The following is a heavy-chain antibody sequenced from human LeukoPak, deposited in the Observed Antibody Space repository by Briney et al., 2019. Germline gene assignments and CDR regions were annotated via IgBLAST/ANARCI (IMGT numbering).Heavy chain of an antibody. J-gene: IGHJ4*02. Sequence: PGGSLRLSCAGSGFTFSSYSMNWVRQAPGKGLEWVSSISSSSSYIYYADSVKCRFTISRDNAKNSLYLQMNSLRAEDTAVYYCARVLVGATRYFDYWGQGTLVTVSS. CDR3: ARVLVGATRYFDY. CDR1: GFTFSSYS. CDR2: ISSSSSYI. D-gene: IGHD1-26*01. V-gene: IGHV3-21*01.